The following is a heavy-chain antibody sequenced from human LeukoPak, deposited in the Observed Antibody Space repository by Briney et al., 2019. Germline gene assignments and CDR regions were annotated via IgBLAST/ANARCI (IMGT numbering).Heavy chain of an antibody. Sequence: SETLSLTCTVSGGSISSSRYSWSWIRQPPGKGLEWIGYIYHSGSTYYNPSLKSRVTISVDRSKNQFSLKLSSVTAADTAVYYCARQAFSGYYYMFDYWGQGTLVTVSS. D-gene: IGHD3-22*01. CDR3: ARQAFSGYYYMFDY. J-gene: IGHJ4*02. CDR2: IYHSGST. CDR1: GGSISSSRYS. V-gene: IGHV4-30-2*01.